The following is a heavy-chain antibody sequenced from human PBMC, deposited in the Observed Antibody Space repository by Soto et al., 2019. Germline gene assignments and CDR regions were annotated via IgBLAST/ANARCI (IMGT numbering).Heavy chain of an antibody. CDR3: ARDQPGYSYGYGLGY. Sequence: LRLSCAASGFSFSSYSMNWVRQAPGKGLEWVSSISSSSSYIYYADSVKGRFTISRDNAKNSLYLQMNSLRAEDTAVYYCARDQPGYSYGYGLGYWGQGTLVTVSS. CDR1: GFSFSSYS. D-gene: IGHD5-18*01. J-gene: IGHJ4*02. V-gene: IGHV3-21*01. CDR2: ISSSSSYI.